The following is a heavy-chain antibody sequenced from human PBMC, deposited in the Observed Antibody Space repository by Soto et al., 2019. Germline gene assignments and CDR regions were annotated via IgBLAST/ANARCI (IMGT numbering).Heavy chain of an antibody. J-gene: IGHJ5*02. CDR2: IYTSGST. Sequence: SETLSLTCTVSGGSISSYYWSWIRQPAGKGLEWIGRIYTSGSTNYNPSPKSRVTMSVDTSKNQFSLKLSSVTAADTAVYYCAREIAAAKTADWFDPWGQGTLVTVSS. D-gene: IGHD6-13*01. CDR1: GGSISSYY. CDR3: AREIAAAKTADWFDP. V-gene: IGHV4-4*07.